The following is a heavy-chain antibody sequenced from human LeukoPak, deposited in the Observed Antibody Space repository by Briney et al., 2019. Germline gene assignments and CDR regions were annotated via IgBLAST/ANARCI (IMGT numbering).Heavy chain of an antibody. CDR3: ARDIAVAGTGDFYYYYGMDV. Sequence: ASVKVSCKASGYTFTGYYMHWVRQAPGQGLEWMGWINPNSGGTNYAQKFQGRVTMTRDTSINTAYMELSRLKSDDTAVYYCARDIAVAGTGDFYYYYGMDVWGQGTTVTVSS. CDR1: GYTFTGYY. J-gene: IGHJ6*02. V-gene: IGHV1-2*02. D-gene: IGHD6-19*01. CDR2: INPNSGGT.